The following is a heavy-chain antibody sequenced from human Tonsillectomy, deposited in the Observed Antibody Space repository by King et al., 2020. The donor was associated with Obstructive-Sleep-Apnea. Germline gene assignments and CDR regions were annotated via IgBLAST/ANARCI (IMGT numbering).Heavy chain of an antibody. D-gene: IGHD4-17*01. CDR2: ISGSGGST. CDR1: GFTFSSYA. J-gene: IGHJ6*02. V-gene: IGHV3-23*04. CDR3: AKHLDYGDYVGVANYYYGMDV. Sequence: VQLVESGGGLVQPGGSLRLSCAASGFTFSSYAMTWVRQAPGKGLEWVSAISGSGGSTYYPDSVKGRFTISRDNSKNTLYLQMNSLRAEDTAVYYGAKHLDYGDYVGVANYYYGMDVWGQGTTVTVSS.